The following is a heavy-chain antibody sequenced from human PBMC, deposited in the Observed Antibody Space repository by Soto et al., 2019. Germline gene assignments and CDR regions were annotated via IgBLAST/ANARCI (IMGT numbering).Heavy chain of an antibody. V-gene: IGHV1-69*02. CDR3: AREIIPMVRGVTRKVDY. D-gene: IGHD3-10*01. CDR2: IIPILGIA. CDR1: GGTFSSYT. Sequence: QVQLVQSGAEVKKPGSSVKVSCKASGGTFSSYTISWVRQAPGQGLEWMGRIIPILGIANYAQKFQGRVTITAXXSXSXXKMELASLRSEDTAVYYCAREIIPMVRGVTRKVDYWGQGTLVTVSS. J-gene: IGHJ4*02.